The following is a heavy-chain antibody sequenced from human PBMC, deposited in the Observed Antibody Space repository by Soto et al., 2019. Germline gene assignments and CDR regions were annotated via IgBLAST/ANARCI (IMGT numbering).Heavy chain of an antibody. CDR2: ISSNGGST. Sequence: PGGSLRLSCAASGFTFSSYAMHWVRQAPGKGLEYVSAISSNGGSTYYANSVKGRFTISRDNSKNTLYLQMGSLRAEDMAVYYCARVQPADYMDVWGKGTTVTVSS. V-gene: IGHV3-64*01. J-gene: IGHJ6*03. CDR1: GFTFSSYA. CDR3: ARVQPADYMDV.